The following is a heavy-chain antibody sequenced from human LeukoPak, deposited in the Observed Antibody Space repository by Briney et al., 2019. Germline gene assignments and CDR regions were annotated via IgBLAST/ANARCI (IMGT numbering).Heavy chain of an antibody. V-gene: IGHV4-59*08. Sequence: SETLSLTCTVSGGSISSYYWSWIRQPPGKGLEWIGYIYYSGSTNYNPSLKSRVTISVDTSKNQFSLKLSSVTAADTAVYYCARPYSSRWYLAFHIWGQGTMVTVSS. CDR1: GGSISSYY. J-gene: IGHJ3*02. CDR2: IYYSGST. CDR3: ARPYSSRWYLAFHI. D-gene: IGHD6-19*01.